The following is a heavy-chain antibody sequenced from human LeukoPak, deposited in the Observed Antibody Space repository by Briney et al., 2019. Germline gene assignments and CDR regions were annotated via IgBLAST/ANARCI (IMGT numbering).Heavy chain of an antibody. CDR1: GFPVRSRY. D-gene: IGHD3-3*01. V-gene: IGHV3-53*01. CDR2: IYSGGTT. CDR3: ASLEGGPSDGR. Sequence: PGRSLRLSCEVSGFPVRSRYMTWVRQPPGKGLECVAVIYSGGTTYHIDSVKGRFTISRDISKSTMYLEMNNLRVEDTAIYYCASLEGGPSDGRWGQGTLVTVSS. J-gene: IGHJ4*02.